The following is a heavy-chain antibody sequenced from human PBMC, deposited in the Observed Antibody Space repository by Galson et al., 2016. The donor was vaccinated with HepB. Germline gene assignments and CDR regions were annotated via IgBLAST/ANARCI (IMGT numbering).Heavy chain of an antibody. CDR1: GYSFAKYW. J-gene: IGHJ4*02. D-gene: IGHD1-26*01. CDR2: IYPGVSDT. CDR3: ARQVGATHDH. V-gene: IGHV5-51*01. Sequence: QSGAEVKKPGESLKISCQGSGYSFAKYWIVWVRQMPGKGLEWMGIIYPGVSDTTYSPSFQGQVTISADKSISTAYLQWSSLKASDTAMYYCARQVGATHDHWGQGTLVTGSS.